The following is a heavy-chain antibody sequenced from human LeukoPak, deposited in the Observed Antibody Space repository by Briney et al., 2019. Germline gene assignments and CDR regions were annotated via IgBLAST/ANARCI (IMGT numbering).Heavy chain of an antibody. J-gene: IGHJ4*02. CDR2: ISGSGGST. CDR3: AKDARSPYCSGGSCYFDY. CDR1: GFTFSSYA. D-gene: IGHD2-15*01. V-gene: IGHV3-23*01. Sequence: GGSLRLSCAASGFTFSSYAMSWVRQAPGKGLEWVSAISGSGGSTYYADSVKGRFTISRDNSKNTLYLQMNSLRAEGTAVYYCAKDARSPYCSGGSCYFDYWGQGTLVTVSS.